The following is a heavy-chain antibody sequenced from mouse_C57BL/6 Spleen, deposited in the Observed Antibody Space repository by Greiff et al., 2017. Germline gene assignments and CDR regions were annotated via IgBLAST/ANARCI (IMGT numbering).Heavy chain of an antibody. Sequence: QVQLQQSGAELVRPGASVTLSCKASGYTFTDYEMHWVKQTPVHGLEWIGAIDPETGGTAYNQKFKGKAILTADKSSSTAYMELRSLTSEDSAVYYCVYYSNSYFDYWGQGTTLTVSS. V-gene: IGHV1-15*01. CDR1: GYTFTDYE. CDR3: VYYSNSYFDY. CDR2: IDPETGGT. J-gene: IGHJ2*01. D-gene: IGHD2-5*01.